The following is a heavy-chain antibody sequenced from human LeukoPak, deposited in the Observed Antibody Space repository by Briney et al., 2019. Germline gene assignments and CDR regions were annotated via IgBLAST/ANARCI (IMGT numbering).Heavy chain of an antibody. CDR1: GFTFSSYA. V-gene: IGHV3-30*04. CDR3: AKARDFCSGGSCYLVPMDV. CDR2: ISYDGSNK. J-gene: IGHJ6*02. D-gene: IGHD2-15*01. Sequence: GGSLRLSCAASGFTFSSYAMHWVRQAPGKGLEWVAVISYDGSNKYYADSVKGRFTISRDNSKGTLYLQMNSLRAEDTAVYYCAKARDFCSGGSCYLVPMDVWGQGSTVTVSS.